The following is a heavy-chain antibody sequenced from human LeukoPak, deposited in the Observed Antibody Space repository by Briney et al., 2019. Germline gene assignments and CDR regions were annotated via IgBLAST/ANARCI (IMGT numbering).Heavy chain of an antibody. CDR3: AKVQSDIVGAVFFSFDV. Sequence: GGSLRLSCGACGFNFNSYSMNWVRRAPGKGLEWVASILGSGSEMFYADSVKGRFTISRDNTANSLYLQMNSLGVEDTAVYYCAKVQSDIVGAVFFSFDVWGQGTMVSVSS. CDR2: ILGSGSEM. V-gene: IGHV3-21*06. CDR1: GFNFNSYS. J-gene: IGHJ3*01. D-gene: IGHD1-26*01.